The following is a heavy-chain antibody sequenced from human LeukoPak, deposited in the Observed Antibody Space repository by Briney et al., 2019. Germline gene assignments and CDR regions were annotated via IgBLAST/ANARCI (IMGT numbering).Heavy chain of an antibody. J-gene: IGHJ4*02. D-gene: IGHD4-17*01. V-gene: IGHV3-23*01. CDR2: ISGGAGTP. CDR3: AKRRTTVITMDCFDY. Sequence: GGSLRLSCAASGFTFSSYAMSWVRQAPGKGLEWVSGISGGAGTPYYADSVKGRFTISRDNSKSTLYLQMTSLRAEDTAVYYCAKRRTTVITMDCFDYWGQGTLVTVSS. CDR1: GFTFSSYA.